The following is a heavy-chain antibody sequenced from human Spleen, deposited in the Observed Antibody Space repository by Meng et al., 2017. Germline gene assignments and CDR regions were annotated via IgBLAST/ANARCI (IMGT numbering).Heavy chain of an antibody. D-gene: IGHD1-26*01. CDR1: GGSMSSGNW. CDR3: ARVEQWEENYFDY. CDR2: IYHSGSV. Sequence: QVQLPESGPGLVKPSGTLYLTFAVSGGSMSSGNWWSWVRQPPGKGREWIGEIYHSGSVNYNPSLKSRVTMSVDKSENQFSLKLSSVTAADTAVYFCARVEQWEENYFDYWGQGTLGTVSS. J-gene: IGHJ4*02. V-gene: IGHV4-4*02.